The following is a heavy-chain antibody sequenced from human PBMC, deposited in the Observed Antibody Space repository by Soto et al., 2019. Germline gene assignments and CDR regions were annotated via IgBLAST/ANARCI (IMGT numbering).Heavy chain of an antibody. Sequence: EVQLVESGGGLVKPGGSLRLSCAASGFTVSNAWMNWVRQAPGKGLEWVGRIKSKTDGGTTDYAAPVKGRFTISRDDSKNTLYLQMNSVKAGDAAVHYCTTCLVRSSGGGGAFDIWGQGPMVIVSS. CDR2: IKSKTDGGTT. D-gene: IGHD2-8*01. CDR1: GFTVSNAW. CDR3: TTCLVRSSGGGGAFDI. J-gene: IGHJ3*02. V-gene: IGHV3-15*07.